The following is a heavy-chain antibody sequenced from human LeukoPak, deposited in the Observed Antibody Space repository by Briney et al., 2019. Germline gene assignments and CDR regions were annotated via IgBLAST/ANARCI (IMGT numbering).Heavy chain of an antibody. J-gene: IGHJ6*03. D-gene: IGHD2-8*01. V-gene: IGHV1-2*02. CDR1: GYTLTSYY. CDR3: ATRCTNGVCYKAYYMDV. Sequence: KPGASVTVSCTASGYTLTSYYVQWVRQAPGQGREWLGWINLNGGGTLSAQKVKGRVTMNRDTAISTPYLELSGLRSDVTAVYYCATRCTNGVCYKAYYMDVWGKGTTVTVSS. CDR2: INLNGGGT.